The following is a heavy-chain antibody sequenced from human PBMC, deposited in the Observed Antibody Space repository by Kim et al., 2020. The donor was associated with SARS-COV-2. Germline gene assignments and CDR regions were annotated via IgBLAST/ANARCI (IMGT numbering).Heavy chain of an antibody. CDR1: GGSISSSSYY. CDR3: ARHDYGGNGDWYFDL. V-gene: IGHV4-39*01. CDR2: IYYSGST. J-gene: IGHJ2*01. Sequence: SETLSLTCTVSGGSISSSSYYWGWIRQPPGKGLEWIGSIYYSGSTYYNPSLKSRVTISVDTSKNQFSLKLSSVTAADTAVYYCARHDYGGNGDWYFDLWGRGTLVTVSS. D-gene: IGHD4-17*01.